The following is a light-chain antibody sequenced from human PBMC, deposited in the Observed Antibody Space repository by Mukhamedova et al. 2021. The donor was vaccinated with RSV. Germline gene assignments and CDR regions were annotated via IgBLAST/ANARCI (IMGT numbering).Light chain of an antibody. CDR2: AAS. CDR3: QKYDNILWT. Sequence: RVTITCRASQAISTPLAWYQQKPGKVPKLLIYAASTLQSVVPSRFSGSGSGTDFTLTINSLQPEDVATYYCQKYDNILWTFGQGT. V-gene: IGKV1-27*01. CDR1: QAISTP. J-gene: IGKJ1*01.